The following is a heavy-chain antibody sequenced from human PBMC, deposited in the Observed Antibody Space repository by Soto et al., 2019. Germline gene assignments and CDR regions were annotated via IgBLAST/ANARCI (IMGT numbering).Heavy chain of an antibody. V-gene: IGHV4-39*01. CDR3: ARFYSSGRYFDY. Sequence: SETLSLTCTVSGGSISSSSYYWGWIRQPPGKGLEWIGSIYYSGSTYYNPSLKSRVTISVDTSKNQFSLKLSSVTAADTAVYYCARFYSSGRYFDYWRQRTLVTVSS. CDR1: GGSISSSSYY. CDR2: IYYSGST. J-gene: IGHJ4*02. D-gene: IGHD3-22*01.